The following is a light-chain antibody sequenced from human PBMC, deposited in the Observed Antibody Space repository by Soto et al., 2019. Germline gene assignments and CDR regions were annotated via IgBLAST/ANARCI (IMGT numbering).Light chain of an antibody. CDR1: QSISST. CDR2: GAS. Sequence: EIVMMQSPATLSLSPGERATLSCRAGQSISSTVAWCQQKPGQAPRLLVYGASTRATGIPVRFSGSGSGTEFTLTISTLQSEDSAVYYCQQYKDWPTTFGQGTKVDIK. CDR3: QQYKDWPTT. J-gene: IGKJ1*01. V-gene: IGKV3-15*01.